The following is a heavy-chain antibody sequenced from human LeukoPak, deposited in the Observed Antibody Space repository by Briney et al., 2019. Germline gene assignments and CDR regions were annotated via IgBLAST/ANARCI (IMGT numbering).Heavy chain of an antibody. CDR1: GYTFTSYD. Sequence: ASVKVSCKASGYTFTSYDINWVRQATGQGLEWMGWMNPNSGNTGYAQKFQGRVTMTRNTSISTAYMELSSLRSEDTAVYYCARVGAPLLRYFDWLSNFDWWGQGTLVTVSS. D-gene: IGHD3-9*01. J-gene: IGHJ4*02. CDR3: ARVGAPLLRYFDWLSNFDW. CDR2: MNPNSGNT. V-gene: IGHV1-8*01.